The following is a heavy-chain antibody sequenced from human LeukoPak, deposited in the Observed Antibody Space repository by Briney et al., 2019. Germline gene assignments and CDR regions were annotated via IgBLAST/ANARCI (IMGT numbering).Heavy chain of an antibody. CDR2: IDWADDK. CDR3: ARMKASGSYYYFDY. D-gene: IGHD1-26*01. V-gene: IGHV2-70*04. J-gene: IGHJ4*02. Sequence: ESGPTLVNPTQTLTLTCTFSGFSLSTVPMRVSWLRQPPGKALEWLARIDWADDKFYSTSLRTRLTISKDTSKNQVVLTMTNMDPLDTATYYCARMKASGSYYYFDYWGQGTLVTVSS. CDR1: GFSLSTVPMR.